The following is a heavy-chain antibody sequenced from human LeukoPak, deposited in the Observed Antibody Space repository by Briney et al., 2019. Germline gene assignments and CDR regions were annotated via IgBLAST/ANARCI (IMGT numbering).Heavy chain of an antibody. D-gene: IGHD5-18*01. Sequence: GGSLRLSCAASGFTFSSYGMHWVRQAPGKGLEWVSSISSSSSYIYYADSVKGRFTISRDNAKKSLYLQMNSLRAEDTAVYYCARDREGHRYGYHYYMDVWGKGTTVTVSS. V-gene: IGHV3-21*01. CDR2: ISSSSSYI. CDR3: ARDREGHRYGYHYYMDV. CDR1: GFTFSSYG. J-gene: IGHJ6*03.